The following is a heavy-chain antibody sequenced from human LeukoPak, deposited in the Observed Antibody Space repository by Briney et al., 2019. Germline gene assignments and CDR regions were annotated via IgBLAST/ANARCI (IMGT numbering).Heavy chain of an antibody. CDR3: ARDSGTTGEVKFDP. D-gene: IGHD4-17*01. J-gene: IGHJ5*02. V-gene: IGHV4-59*12. Sequence: SETLSLTCTVSGGSIRNSYWSWIRQPPGKGLEWIGYIFYNGDTNYNPSLKGRVTMSVDTSKNQFSLKLSFVTAADTAVYYCARDSGTTGEVKFDPWGQGTLVTVSS. CDR1: GGSIRNSY. CDR2: IFYNGDT.